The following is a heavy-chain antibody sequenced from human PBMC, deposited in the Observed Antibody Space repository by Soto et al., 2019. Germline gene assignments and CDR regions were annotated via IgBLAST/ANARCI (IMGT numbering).Heavy chain of an antibody. CDR2: INHSGIT. D-gene: IGHD4-17*01. J-gene: IGHJ4*02. CDR3: ARDFTGDYYFDF. Sequence: PSETLSLTCAVYGGSFSGYYWNWIRQPPGKGLEWIGEINHSGITNYNPSLKSRVTISLDTSKSQFSLKLSSVTAADTAVYYCARDFTGDYYFDFWGQGTLVTVSS. CDR1: GGSFSGYY. V-gene: IGHV4-34*01.